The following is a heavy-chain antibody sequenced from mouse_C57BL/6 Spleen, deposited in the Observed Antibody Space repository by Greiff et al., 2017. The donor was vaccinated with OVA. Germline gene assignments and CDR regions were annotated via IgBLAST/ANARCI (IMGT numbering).Heavy chain of an antibody. CDR3: ASGGAGPWFAY. CDR1: GYAFSSYW. Sequence: QVQLKESGAELVKPGASVKISCKASGYAFSSYWMNWVKQRPGKGLEWIGQIYPGDGDTNYNGKFKGKATLTADKSSSTAYMQLSSLTSEDSAVYFCASGGAGPWFAYWGQGTLVTVSA. D-gene: IGHD3-3*01. J-gene: IGHJ3*01. V-gene: IGHV1-80*01. CDR2: IYPGDGDT.